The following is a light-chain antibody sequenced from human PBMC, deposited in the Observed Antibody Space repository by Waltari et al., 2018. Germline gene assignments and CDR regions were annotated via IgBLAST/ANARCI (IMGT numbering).Light chain of an antibody. V-gene: IGKV3-20*01. J-gene: IGKJ1*01. Sequence: EIVLTQSPGTMSLSLGERATVSCRASQSVSRALAWYQQKPGQSSRLLIYGSSTRATGIPDRFSGSGSGTDFGLTISRLEPDDFAVYYCQHYLRVPVTFGQGTTVEI. CDR3: QHYLRVPVT. CDR1: QSVSRA. CDR2: GSS.